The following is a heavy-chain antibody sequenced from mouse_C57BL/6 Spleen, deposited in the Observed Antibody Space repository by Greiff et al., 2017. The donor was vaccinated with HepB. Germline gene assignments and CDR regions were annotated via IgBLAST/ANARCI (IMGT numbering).Heavy chain of an antibody. D-gene: IGHD1-1*01. CDR2: IHPNSGST. V-gene: IGHV1-64*01. J-gene: IGHJ2*01. CDR3: ASLITTVVPFDY. Sequence: QVQLKQPGAELVKPGASVKLSCKASGYTFTSYWMHWVKQRPGQGLEWIGMIHPNSGSTNYNEKFKSKATLTVDKSSSTAYMQLSSLTSEDSAVYYCASLITTVVPFDYWGQGTTLTVSS. CDR1: GYTFTSYW.